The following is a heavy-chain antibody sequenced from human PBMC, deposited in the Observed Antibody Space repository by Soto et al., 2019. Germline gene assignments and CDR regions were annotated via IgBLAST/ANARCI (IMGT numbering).Heavy chain of an antibody. J-gene: IGHJ5*02. CDR3: ARLGYRSGLP. V-gene: IGHV4-39*01. CDR2: IYYSGST. CDR1: GGSISSSSYY. Sequence: SETLSLTWTVSGGSISSSSYYWGWIRQPPGKGLEWIGSIYYSGSTYYNPSLKSRVTISVDTSKNQFSLKLSSVTAADTAVYYCARLGYRSGLPWGQGTLVTVSS. D-gene: IGHD6-19*01.